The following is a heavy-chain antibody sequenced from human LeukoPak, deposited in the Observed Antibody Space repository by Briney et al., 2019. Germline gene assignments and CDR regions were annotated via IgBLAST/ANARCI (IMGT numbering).Heavy chain of an antibody. CDR2: ISTDTGKA. Sequence: ASVTVSCKTFGYTINDFAINWVRQAPGHGLEYMGWISTDTGKATYAQGFTGRFLFYLDVSLSTAFLEISSLQAEDTAMYYCARLPREITIFGVGYFDYWGQGTLVTVSS. CDR3: ARLPREITIFGVGYFDY. J-gene: IGHJ4*02. D-gene: IGHD3-3*01. V-gene: IGHV7-4-1*02. CDR1: GYTINDFA.